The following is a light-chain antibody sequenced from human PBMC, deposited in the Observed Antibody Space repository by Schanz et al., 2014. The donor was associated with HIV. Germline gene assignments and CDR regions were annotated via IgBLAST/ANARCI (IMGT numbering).Light chain of an antibody. CDR1: SSNIGADFD. V-gene: IGLV1-40*01. CDR3: ATWDVSLNGPV. CDR2: DNT. Sequence: QSVLAQPPSVSGAPGQRVTISCTGSSSNIGADFDVHWYQLLPGTAPKLLIFDNTNRPSGVPARFSGSKSGSSASLAISGLQSDDEADYYCATWDVSLNGPVFGGGTKVTVL. J-gene: IGLJ2*01.